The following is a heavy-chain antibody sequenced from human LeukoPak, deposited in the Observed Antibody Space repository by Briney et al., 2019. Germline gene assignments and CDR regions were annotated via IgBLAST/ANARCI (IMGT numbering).Heavy chain of an antibody. CDR3: TTDNPYYYDSSGEPPFI. CDR2: ISYDGSNK. V-gene: IGHV3-30-3*01. D-gene: IGHD3-22*01. Sequence: PGGSLRLSCAASGFTFSSYAMHWVRQAPGKGLEWVAVISYDGSNKYYADSVKGRFTISRDNSKNTLYLQMNSLRAEDTAVYYCTTDNPYYYDSSGEPPFIWGQGTMVTVSS. J-gene: IGHJ3*02. CDR1: GFTFSSYA.